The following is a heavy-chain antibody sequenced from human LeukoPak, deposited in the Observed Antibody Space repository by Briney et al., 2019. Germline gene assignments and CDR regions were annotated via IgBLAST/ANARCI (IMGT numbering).Heavy chain of an antibody. J-gene: IGHJ4*02. CDR2: ISSDGSNK. CDR1: RFTCSTFG. V-gene: IGHV3-30*03. CDR3: RAATKFLDYYYDY. Sequence: PGRSLRLSCAASRFTCSTFGMHWVRQAPGKGLEWVAVISSDGSNKYYADSVRGRFAISRDNSKDTLYLQMSSLRIEDTAVYYCRAATKFLDYYYDYWGQGTLVTVSS. D-gene: IGHD3-22*01.